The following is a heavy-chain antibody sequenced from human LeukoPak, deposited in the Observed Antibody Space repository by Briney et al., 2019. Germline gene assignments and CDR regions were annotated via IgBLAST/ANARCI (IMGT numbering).Heavy chain of an antibody. D-gene: IGHD2-2*02. CDR1: GFTFSNYG. V-gene: IGHV3-33*06. CDR3: AKGSCSSTSCYRVDS. J-gene: IGHJ4*02. Sequence: GRSLRLSCAASGFTFSNYGMHWVRQAPGKGLEWVAVIWYDGSNKYYANSVKGRFTISRDNSKNTLYLQMNSLRAEDTAVFYCAKGSCSSTSCYRVDSWGQGTLVTVSS. CDR2: IWYDGSNK.